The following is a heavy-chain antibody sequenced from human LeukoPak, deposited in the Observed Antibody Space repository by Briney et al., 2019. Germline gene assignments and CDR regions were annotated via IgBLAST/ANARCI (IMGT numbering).Heavy chain of an antibody. CDR1: GGSFSGYY. CDR3: ARALFAWRSRDGYRPYYYGMDV. V-gene: IGHV4-34*01. J-gene: IGHJ6*02. Sequence: SETLSLTCAVYGGSFSGYYWSWIRQPPGKGLEWIGDINHSGRTNYNPYLKSRVTISVDTSKNQFSLKLSSVTAADTAVYYCARALFAWRSRDGYRPYYYGMDVWGQGNTVTVSS. D-gene: IGHD5-24*01. CDR2: INHSGRT.